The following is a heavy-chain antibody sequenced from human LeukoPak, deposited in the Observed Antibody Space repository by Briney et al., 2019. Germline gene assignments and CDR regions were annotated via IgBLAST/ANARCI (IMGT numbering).Heavy chain of an antibody. CDR2: INPNSGGT. V-gene: IGHV1-2*06. CDR1: GYTFTGYY. D-gene: IGHD3-3*01. CDR3: ARSDFWSGYYTTYNWFDP. J-gene: IGHJ5*02. Sequence: ASVKVSCKASGYTFTGYYMHWLRQAPGQGLEWMGRINPNSGGTNYAQKFQGRVTMTRDTSISTAYMELSRLRSDDTAVYYCARSDFWSGYYTTYNWFDPWGQGTLVTVSS.